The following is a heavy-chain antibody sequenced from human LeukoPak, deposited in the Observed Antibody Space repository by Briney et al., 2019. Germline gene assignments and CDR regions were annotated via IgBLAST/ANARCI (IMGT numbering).Heavy chain of an antibody. V-gene: IGHV3-30*03. Sequence: GRSLRLSCAASGFTFSSYGMHWVRQAPGKGLEWVAVISYDGSNKYYTDSVKGRFTISRDNSKNTLYLQMSSLRAEDTAVYYCARDSNSYGSGATIDYWGQGTLVTVSS. D-gene: IGHD3-10*01. CDR2: ISYDGSNK. CDR3: ARDSNSYGSGATIDY. CDR1: GFTFSSYG. J-gene: IGHJ4*02.